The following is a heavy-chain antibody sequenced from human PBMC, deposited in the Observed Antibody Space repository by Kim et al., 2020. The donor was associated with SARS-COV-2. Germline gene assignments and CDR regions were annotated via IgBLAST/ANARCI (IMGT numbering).Heavy chain of an antibody. D-gene: IGHD3-10*01. J-gene: IGHJ3*02. CDR3: ARDRPYYGSGRPRAFDI. Sequence: SVKVSCKASGGTFSSYAISWVRQAPGQGLEWMGGIIPIFGTANYAQKFQGRVTITADESTSTAYMELSSLRSEDTAVYYCARDRPYYGSGRPRAFDIWGQGTMVTVSS. V-gene: IGHV1-69*13. CDR1: GGTFSSYA. CDR2: IIPIFGTA.